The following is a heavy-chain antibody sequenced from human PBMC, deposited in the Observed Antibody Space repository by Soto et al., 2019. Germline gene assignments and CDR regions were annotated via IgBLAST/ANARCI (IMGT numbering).Heavy chain of an antibody. Sequence: QVQLVQSGAEVKKPGASVKVSCKASGYTFTSYGISWVRQAPGQGLEWMGWISAYNGNTNHAQKPQGRATKTTDTPTSTAYMELRSLRSDDTAVYYCAIVGRENWFDPWCQGTLVTVSS. V-gene: IGHV1-18*04. CDR2: ISAYNGNT. J-gene: IGHJ5*02. CDR3: AIVGRENWFDP. CDR1: GYTFTSYG.